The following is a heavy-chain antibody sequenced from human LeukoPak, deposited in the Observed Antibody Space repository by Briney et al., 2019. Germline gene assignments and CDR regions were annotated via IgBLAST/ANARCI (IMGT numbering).Heavy chain of an antibody. CDR3: ARDSHQNLEWLSYNWFDP. CDR1: GGSISSYY. Sequence: SETLSLTCTVSGGSISSYYWSWIRQPAGKGLEWIGRIYTSGSTNYNPSLKSRVTMSVDTSKNQFSLKLSSVTAADTAVYYCARDSHQNLEWLSYNWFDPWGQGTLVTVSS. D-gene: IGHD3-3*01. V-gene: IGHV4-4*07. CDR2: IYTSGST. J-gene: IGHJ5*02.